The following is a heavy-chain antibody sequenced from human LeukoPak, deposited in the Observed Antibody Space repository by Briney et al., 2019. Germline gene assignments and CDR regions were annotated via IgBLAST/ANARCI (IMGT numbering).Heavy chain of an antibody. Sequence: GGSLRLSCAASGFTFSSYWMSWVRQAPGKGLEWVANIKQDGSEKYYVDSVKGRFTISRDNAKNSLYLQMNSLRAEDTAVYYCARASPPAISFFDGWGQGTLVTVS. CDR2: IKQDGSEK. CDR1: GFTFSSYW. CDR3: ARASPPAISFFDG. V-gene: IGHV3-7*04. D-gene: IGHD3-9*01. J-gene: IGHJ4*01.